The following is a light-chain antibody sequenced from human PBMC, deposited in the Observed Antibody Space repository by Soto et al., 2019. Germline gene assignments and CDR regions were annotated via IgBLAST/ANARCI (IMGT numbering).Light chain of an antibody. CDR2: EVS. Sequence: QSALTQPASVSGSPGQSITISCTGTSSDVGGYNYVSWYQQHPGKAPKFIIYEVSNRPSGVSNRFSGSKSGNTASLTISGLQAEDEADYYCSSYTSSVVYVFGTGTKLTVL. V-gene: IGLV2-14*01. CDR3: SSYTSSVVYV. J-gene: IGLJ1*01. CDR1: SSDVGGYNY.